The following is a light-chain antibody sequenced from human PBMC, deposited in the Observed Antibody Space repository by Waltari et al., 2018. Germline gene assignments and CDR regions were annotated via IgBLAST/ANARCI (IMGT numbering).Light chain of an antibody. CDR3: NSYVGSTLFYV. J-gene: IGLJ1*01. CDR1: NSDVGGYKY. CDR2: EVS. Sequence: QSALTQPPSASGSPGQSVTISCTGTNSDVGGYKYVSWSQQHPGKAPKLIIYEVSKRPSGVPDRFSGSKSGNTASLTVSGLQAEDEADYYCNSYVGSTLFYVFGTGTKVTVV. V-gene: IGLV2-8*01.